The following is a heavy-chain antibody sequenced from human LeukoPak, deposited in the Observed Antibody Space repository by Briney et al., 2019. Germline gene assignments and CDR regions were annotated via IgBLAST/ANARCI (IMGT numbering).Heavy chain of an antibody. Sequence: PGGSLRLSCAASGFTFSSYWMSWVRQAPGKGLEWVANIKQDGSEKYYVDSVKGRFTISRDNAKNSLYLQMNSLRAEDTAVYYCARHYDFWSGYYSPYYYYYYGMDVWGQGTTVTVSS. CDR3: ARHYDFWSGYYSPYYYYYYGMDV. V-gene: IGHV3-7*01. D-gene: IGHD3-3*01. J-gene: IGHJ6*02. CDR2: IKQDGSEK. CDR1: GFTFSSYW.